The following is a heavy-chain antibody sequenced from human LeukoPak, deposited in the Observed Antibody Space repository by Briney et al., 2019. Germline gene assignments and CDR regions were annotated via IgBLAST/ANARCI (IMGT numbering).Heavy chain of an antibody. J-gene: IGHJ1*01. CDR2: IWYDGSNK. CDR3: AREYSYGPQNKYFQH. Sequence: PGGSLRLSCAASGFAFSTYGMHWVRQAPGKGLEWVAVIWYDGSNKYYADSVKGRFTVSRDNSKTTLYLQMNSLRAEDTAVYYCAREYSYGPQNKYFQHWGQGTLVTVSS. D-gene: IGHD5-18*01. V-gene: IGHV3-33*01. CDR1: GFAFSTYG.